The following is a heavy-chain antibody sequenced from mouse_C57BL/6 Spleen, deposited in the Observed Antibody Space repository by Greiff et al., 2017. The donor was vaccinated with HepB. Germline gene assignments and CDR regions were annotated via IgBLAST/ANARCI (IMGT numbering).Heavy chain of an antibody. D-gene: IGHD1-2*01. CDR3: ARIDGYEGC. J-gene: IGHJ2*01. Sequence: EVKLMESGGGLVKPGGSLKLSCAASGFTFSDYGMHWVRQAPEKGLEWVAYISSGSSTIYYADPVKGRFTSSRDNAKNTLFLQRTSLRSEDTAMYYCARIDGYEGCWGQGTTLTVSS. CDR1: GFTFSDYG. CDR2: ISSGSSTI. V-gene: IGHV5-17*01.